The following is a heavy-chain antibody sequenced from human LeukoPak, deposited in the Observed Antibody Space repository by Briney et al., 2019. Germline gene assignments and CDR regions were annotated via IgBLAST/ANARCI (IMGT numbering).Heavy chain of an antibody. CDR1: GFTFSSYS. CDR3: ARGSTPGAYYYYGMDV. Sequence: GGSLRLSCATSGFTFSSYSMNWVRRAPGKGLEWVSSISSSSSYIYYADSVKGRFTISRDNAKNSLYLQMNSLRAEDTAVYYCARGSTPGAYYYYGMDVWGQGTTVTVSS. CDR2: ISSSSSYI. V-gene: IGHV3-21*01. J-gene: IGHJ6*02. D-gene: IGHD2-2*01.